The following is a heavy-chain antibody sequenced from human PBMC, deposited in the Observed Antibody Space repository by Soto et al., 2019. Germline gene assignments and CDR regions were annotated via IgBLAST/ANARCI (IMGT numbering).Heavy chain of an antibody. CDR2: IYYSGST. V-gene: IGHV4-59*08. J-gene: IGHJ6*02. CDR1: GGSISRYY. Sequence: PSETLSLTCTVSGGSISRYYWSWIRQPPGKRLEWIGYIYYSGSTNYNPSLKSRVTISVDTSKNQFSLKLSSVTAADTAVYYCGSYYCGGARCPGLDVWGLGTTVTV. CDR3: GSYYCGGARCPGLDV. D-gene: IGHD2-21*01.